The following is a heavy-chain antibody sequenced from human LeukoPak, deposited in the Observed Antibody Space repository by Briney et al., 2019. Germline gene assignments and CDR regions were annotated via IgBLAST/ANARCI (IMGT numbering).Heavy chain of an antibody. Sequence: ASVKVSCKASGYTFTSYGISWVRQAPGQGLEWMGWISAYNGNTNYAQKLQGRVTMTTDTSTSTAYMELRSLRSDDTAAYYCARKSGDYASGYGMDVWGQGTTVTVSS. D-gene: IGHD4-17*01. CDR3: ARKSGDYASGYGMDV. CDR1: GYTFTSYG. CDR2: ISAYNGNT. V-gene: IGHV1-18*01. J-gene: IGHJ6*02.